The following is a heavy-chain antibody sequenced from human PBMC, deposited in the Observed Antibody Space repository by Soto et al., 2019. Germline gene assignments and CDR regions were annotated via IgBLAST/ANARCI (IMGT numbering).Heavy chain of an antibody. CDR1: GGSISSGGYY. J-gene: IGHJ4*02. Sequence: QVQLQESGPGLVKPSQTLSLTCTVSGGSISSGGYYWSWIRQHPGKALEWIGYIYYSGSTYYNPSLKSRVTISVDTSKNQCSLKLSSVTAADTAVYYCARSGDSYGPNPLLYWGQGTLVTVSS. CDR3: ARSGDSYGPNPLLY. V-gene: IGHV4-31*03. D-gene: IGHD5-18*01. CDR2: IYYSGST.